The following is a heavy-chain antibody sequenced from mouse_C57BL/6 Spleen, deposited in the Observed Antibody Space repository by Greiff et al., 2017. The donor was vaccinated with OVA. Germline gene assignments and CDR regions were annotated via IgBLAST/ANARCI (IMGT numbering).Heavy chain of an antibody. CDR3: ARGVTTVVAKDYYAMDD. D-gene: IGHD1-1*01. V-gene: IGHV1-64*01. CDR2: IHPNSGST. J-gene: IGHJ4*01. CDR1: GFTFTSYW. Sequence: QVQLQQPGAELVKPGASVKLSCTASGFTFTSYWMHWVNQRPGQGLEWIGMIHPNSGSTNYNEKFKSKATLTVDKASSTAYMQLSSLTSEDAAVYYCARGVTTVVAKDYYAMDDWGQGTTVT.